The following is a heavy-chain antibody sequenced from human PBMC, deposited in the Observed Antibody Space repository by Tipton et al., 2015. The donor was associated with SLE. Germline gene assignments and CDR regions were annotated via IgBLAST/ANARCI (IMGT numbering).Heavy chain of an antibody. CDR2: IYYSGDT. D-gene: IGHD3-22*01. CDR3: ARGGLYETRAYSVGFDI. J-gene: IGHJ3*02. V-gene: IGHV4-59*11. CDR1: GGSISAQY. Sequence: TLSLTCTVSGGSISAQYWSWIRQPPGKGLEWIGYIYYSGDTNYNPSLKSRVTISVDTSKNQFSLKLTSVTAADTAVYYCARGGLYETRAYSVGFDIWGQGTLVTVSP.